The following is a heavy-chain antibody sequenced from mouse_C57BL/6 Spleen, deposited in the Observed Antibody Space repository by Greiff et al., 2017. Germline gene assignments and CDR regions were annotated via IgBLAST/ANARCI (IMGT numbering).Heavy chain of an antibody. D-gene: IGHD2-1*01. CDR1: GYAFTNYL. V-gene: IGHV1-54*01. CDR3: ARLGNYTAGDY. Sequence: QVQLQQSGAELVRPGTSVKVSCKASGYAFTNYLIEWVKQRPGQGLEWIGVINPGSGGTNYNEKFKGKATLTANKSSSTAYMQLSSLTAEYSAVYFCARLGNYTAGDYWGQGTSVTVSS. J-gene: IGHJ4*01. CDR2: INPGSGGT.